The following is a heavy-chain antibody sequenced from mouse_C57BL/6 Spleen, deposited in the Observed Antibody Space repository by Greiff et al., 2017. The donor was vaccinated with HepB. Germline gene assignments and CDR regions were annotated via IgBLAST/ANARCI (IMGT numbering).Heavy chain of an antibody. CDR1: GFTFSDYG. CDR3: ARPYSNYAYYAMDY. V-gene: IGHV5-17*01. J-gene: IGHJ4*01. Sequence: EVNVVESGGGLVKPGGSLKLSCAASGFTFSDYGMHWVRQAPEKGLEWVAYISSGSSTIYYADTVKGRFTISRDNAKNTLFLQMTSLRSEDTAMYYCARPYSNYAYYAMDYWGQGTSVTVSS. CDR2: ISSGSSTI. D-gene: IGHD2-5*01.